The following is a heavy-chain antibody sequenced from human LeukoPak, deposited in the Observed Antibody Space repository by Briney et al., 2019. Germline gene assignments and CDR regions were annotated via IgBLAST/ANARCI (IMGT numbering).Heavy chain of an antibody. Sequence: GGSLRLSCAASGLTFSSYAMSWVRQAPGKGLEWVSTISGSADSTYYGDSVKGRFTVSRDNSKSTLYLQMNSLRAEDTAVYYCAKRGSYAFDIWGQGTVVTVSS. CDR1: GLTFSSYA. D-gene: IGHD3-10*01. J-gene: IGHJ3*02. CDR3: AKRGSYAFDI. CDR2: ISGSADST. V-gene: IGHV3-23*01.